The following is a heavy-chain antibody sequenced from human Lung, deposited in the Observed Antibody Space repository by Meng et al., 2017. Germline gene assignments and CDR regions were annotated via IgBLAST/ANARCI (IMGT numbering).Heavy chain of an antibody. J-gene: IGHJ1*01. CDR1: GFTFTDHW. D-gene: IGHD1-1*01. CDR2: INRDGTKP. Sequence: GLLVESGGGFVPPGASLRLSCAASGFTFTDHWMHWVRQGPGKGLVWVSRINRDGTKPTYADSVKGRFTISRDNAKNTLYLQMNNLRAEDTAFYYCTNDRLNHWGQGALVTVSS. CDR3: TNDRLNH. V-gene: IGHV3-74*01.